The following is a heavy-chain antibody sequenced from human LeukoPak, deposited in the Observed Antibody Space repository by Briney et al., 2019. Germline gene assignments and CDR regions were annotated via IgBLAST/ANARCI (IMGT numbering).Heavy chain of an antibody. CDR3: ARSQGFLEWLLYLLDY. CDR2: TIPIFGTA. CDR1: GGTFSSYA. D-gene: IGHD3-3*01. J-gene: IGHJ4*02. V-gene: IGHV1-69*05. Sequence: ASVKVSCKASGGTFSSYAISWVRQAPGQRLEWMGGTIPIFGTANYAQKFQGRVTITTDESTSTAYMELSSLRSEDTAVYYCARSQGFLEWLLYLLDYWGQGTLVTVSS.